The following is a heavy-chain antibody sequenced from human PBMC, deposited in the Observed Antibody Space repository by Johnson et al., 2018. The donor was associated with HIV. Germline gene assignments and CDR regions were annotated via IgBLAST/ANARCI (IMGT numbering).Heavy chain of an antibody. CDR1: GFTFSSYG. CDR3: AKEGWAAAQEGWGAFDI. J-gene: IGHJ3*02. CDR2: ISYAGSNK. Sequence: VQLVESGGGVVQPGRSLRLSCAASGFTFSSYGMHWVRQAPGKGLEWVAVISYAGSNKYYADSVKGRFTISRDNSKNTLYLQMNSLRAEDTAVYYCAKEGWAAAQEGWGAFDIWGQGTMVTVSS. D-gene: IGHD6-13*01. V-gene: IGHV3-30*18.